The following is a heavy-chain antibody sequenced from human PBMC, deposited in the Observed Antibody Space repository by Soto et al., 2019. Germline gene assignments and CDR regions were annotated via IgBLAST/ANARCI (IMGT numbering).Heavy chain of an antibody. CDR3: ARTYSSSWYHFDY. J-gene: IGHJ4*02. V-gene: IGHV5-51*01. CDR1: GYSFTSYW. CDR2: IYPGDSDT. D-gene: IGHD6-13*01. Sequence: GESLKISCKGSGYSFTSYWIGWVRQMPGKGLEWMGIIYPGDSDTRYSPSFQGQVPISADQSISTAYLQWSSLKASDTAMYYCARTYSSSWYHFDYWGQGTLVTVSS.